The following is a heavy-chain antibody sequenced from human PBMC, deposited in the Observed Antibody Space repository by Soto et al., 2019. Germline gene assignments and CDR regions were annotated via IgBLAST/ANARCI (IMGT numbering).Heavy chain of an antibody. D-gene: IGHD1-26*01. Sequence: EGSLRLSCLASGFIFRSYAMHWVRQATGKGLEWVEVITYDGANGYYAYSVRGRFAIYRDNSKRTLFLQMNSLRPEDTAVYYCARAFSGSYPNFHXWGQVTLFTVSX. J-gene: IGHJ4*02. V-gene: IGHV3-30*09. CDR3: ARAFSGSYPNFHX. CDR1: GFIFRSYA. CDR2: ITYDGANG.